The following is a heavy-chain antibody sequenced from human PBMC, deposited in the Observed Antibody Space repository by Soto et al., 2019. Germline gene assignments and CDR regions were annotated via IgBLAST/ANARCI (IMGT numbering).Heavy chain of an antibody. Sequence: GGSLRLSCAASGFTFSSYAMGWVRQGPGKGLEWVAVVSIGGSTHYADSVRGRFTISRDNSKNTLPLQMNSLTAEDTAVYFCAKRRGAGGHFDYWGQGALVTVSS. CDR2: VSIGGST. V-gene: IGHV3-23*01. J-gene: IGHJ4*02. CDR1: GFTFSSYA. CDR3: AKRRGAGGHFDY. D-gene: IGHD2-15*01.